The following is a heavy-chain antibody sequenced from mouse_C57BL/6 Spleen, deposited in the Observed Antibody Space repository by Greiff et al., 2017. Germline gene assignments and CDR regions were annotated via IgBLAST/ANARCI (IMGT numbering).Heavy chain of an antibody. V-gene: IGHV1-18*01. CDR2: INPNNGGT. D-gene: IGHD1-1*01. J-gene: IGHJ4*01. Sequence: VHVKQSGPELVKPGASVKIPCKASGYTFTDYNMDWVKQSHGKSLEWIGDINPNNGGTIYNQKFKGKATLTVDKSSSTAYMELRSLTSEDTAVYYCARGAYGSSRGDYWGQGTSVTVSS. CDR3: ARGAYGSSRGDY. CDR1: GYTFTDYN.